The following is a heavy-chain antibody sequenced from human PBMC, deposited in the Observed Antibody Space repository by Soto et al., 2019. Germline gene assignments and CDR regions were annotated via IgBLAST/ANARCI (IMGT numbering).Heavy chain of an antibody. V-gene: IGHV1-18*01. D-gene: IGHD1-1*01. CDR2: ISAHNGNT. J-gene: IGHJ4*02. CDR1: GYAFTTYG. Sequence: QVHLVQSGAEVKKPGASVKVSCKGSGYAFTTYGITWVRQAPGQGLEWMGWISAHNGNTNYAQKLQGRVTVTRDTSTSTAYMELRSLRSDVTAVYYCARGRYGDYWGQVALVTVSS. CDR3: ARGRYGDY.